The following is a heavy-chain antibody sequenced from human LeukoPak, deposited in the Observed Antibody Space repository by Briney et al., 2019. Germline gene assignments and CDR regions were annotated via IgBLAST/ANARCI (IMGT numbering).Heavy chain of an antibody. CDR2: ISASGYST. CDR1: GFTFSSFA. V-gene: IGHV3-23*01. CDR3: AKTPFDY. J-gene: IGHJ4*02. Sequence: GGSLRLSCAASGFTFSSFAMGWVRQAPGKGLEWVSPISASGYSTNYADSVKGRFTISRDNSKNTLYLQMNSLRAEDTAVYYCAKTPFDYWGQGTLVTVSS.